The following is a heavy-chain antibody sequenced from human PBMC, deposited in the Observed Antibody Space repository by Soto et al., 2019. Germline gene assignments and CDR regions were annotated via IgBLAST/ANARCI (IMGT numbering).Heavy chain of an antibody. D-gene: IGHD1-26*01. CDR2: IYYSEST. Sequence: QLQLQESGPGLVKPSETLSHTCTVSGGSISSSSYYWGWIRQPPGKGLEWIGSIYYSESTYYNPSLQSRVTISVDTSKNQFSLKLSSVTAADTAVYYCARGRMHSGSYPMWDYWGQGTLVTVSS. CDR3: ARGRMHSGSYPMWDY. J-gene: IGHJ4*02. CDR1: GGSISSSSYY. V-gene: IGHV4-39*01.